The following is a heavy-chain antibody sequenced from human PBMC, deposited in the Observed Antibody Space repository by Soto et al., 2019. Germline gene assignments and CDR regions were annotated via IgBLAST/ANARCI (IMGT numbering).Heavy chain of an antibody. J-gene: IGHJ4*02. CDR3: AKDGTPKVSRWDDY. CDR2: ISHEGSVQ. V-gene: IGHV3-30*18. Sequence: QVQLVESGGGVVQPGGSLRLSCAASGFIFSDYGIDWFRQAPGKGLEWVAVISHEGSVQYYSDSVKGRFTVSRDNSKNMVYLQMNSLRPEDTAMYHCAKDGTPKVSRWDDYWGQGTLVTVSS. D-gene: IGHD1-26*01. CDR1: GFIFSDYG.